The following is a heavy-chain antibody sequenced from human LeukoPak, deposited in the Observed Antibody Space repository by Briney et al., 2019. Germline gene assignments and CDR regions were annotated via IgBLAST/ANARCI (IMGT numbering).Heavy chain of an antibody. V-gene: IGHV4-59*01. CDR2: IYYSGST. D-gene: IGHD3-22*01. CDR3: ARGGSGYYFYWYFDL. Sequence: SETLSLTCTVSGGSISSYYWSWIRQPPGKGLEWIGYIYYSGSTNYNPSLKSRVTISVDTSKNQFSLKLSSVTAADTAVYYCARGGSGYYFYWYFDLWGRGTLVTVSS. CDR1: GGSISSYY. J-gene: IGHJ2*01.